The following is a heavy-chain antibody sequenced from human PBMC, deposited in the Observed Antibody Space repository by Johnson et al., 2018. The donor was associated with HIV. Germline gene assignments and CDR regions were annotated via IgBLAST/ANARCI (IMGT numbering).Heavy chain of an antibody. Sequence: MQLVESGGGVVQPGRSLRLSCAASGFTVSSNYMSWVRQAPGKGLAWVSVIYSGGSAYYADSVQGRFTISRDNSKTTLYLQMGSVRAEDMAVYYCARAGGSSLAFDIWGQGTMVTVSS. J-gene: IGHJ3*02. V-gene: IGHV3-66*01. D-gene: IGHD6-6*01. CDR3: ARAGGSSLAFDI. CDR2: IYSGGSA. CDR1: GFTVSSNY.